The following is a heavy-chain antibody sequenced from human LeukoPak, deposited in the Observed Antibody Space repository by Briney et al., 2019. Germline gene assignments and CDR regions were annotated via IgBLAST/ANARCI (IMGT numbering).Heavy chain of an antibody. V-gene: IGHV3-7*01. D-gene: IGHD1-1*01. Sequence: PGGSLRLSCAASGFTFSSYWTSWVRQAPGKGLEWVANIKQDGSEKYYVDSVKGRFTISRDNAKNSLYLQMNSLRAEDTAVYYCARVGYAHAFDIWGQGTMVTVSS. CDR1: GFTFSSYW. J-gene: IGHJ3*02. CDR2: IKQDGSEK. CDR3: ARVGYAHAFDI.